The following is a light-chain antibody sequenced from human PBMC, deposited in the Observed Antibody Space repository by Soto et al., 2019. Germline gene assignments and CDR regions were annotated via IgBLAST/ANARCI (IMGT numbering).Light chain of an antibody. CDR1: QSVSSY. Sequence: EVVFTQSPATLSLSPGERATLSCRASQSVSSYLTWFQQKPGQAPRLLIYDASSRAAGVPARFSGSGSGTDFTLTISSLEPEDFAVYYCLQRSNWPRTFGQGTKVEIK. J-gene: IGKJ1*01. CDR3: LQRSNWPRT. V-gene: IGKV3-11*01. CDR2: DAS.